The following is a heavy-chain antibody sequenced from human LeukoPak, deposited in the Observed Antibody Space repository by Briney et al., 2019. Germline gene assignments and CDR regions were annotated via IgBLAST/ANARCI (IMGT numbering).Heavy chain of an antibody. J-gene: IGHJ2*01. CDR2: ISWNSGSI. CDR1: GFTSDDYA. V-gene: IGHV3-9*02. Sequence: TGRSLRLSCAASGFTSDDYAMDWDRQAPGKGLEWVSGISWNSGSIGYADSVKGRFTISRVNAKNSLYLQMNSLRTEDTALYYCAKVGALKSTTVAYAHWYFELWGRGTLVTVSS. D-gene: IGHD1-1*01. CDR3: AKVGALKSTTVAYAHWYFEL.